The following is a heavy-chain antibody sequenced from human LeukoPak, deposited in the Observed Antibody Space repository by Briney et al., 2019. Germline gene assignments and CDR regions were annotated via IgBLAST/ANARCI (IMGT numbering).Heavy chain of an antibody. CDR3: ARQRYSPDVLRFDY. D-gene: IGHD3-10*01. CDR1: GGSINTYY. Sequence: SETLSLTCTVSGGSINTYYWTWIRQPPGKGLEWIGYIYYTGSTDYNPSLKSRVTISVDTSKNQFSLKLTSVTAADTAVYYCARQRYSPDVLRFDYWGQGALVTVSS. J-gene: IGHJ4*02. CDR2: IYYTGST. V-gene: IGHV4-59*08.